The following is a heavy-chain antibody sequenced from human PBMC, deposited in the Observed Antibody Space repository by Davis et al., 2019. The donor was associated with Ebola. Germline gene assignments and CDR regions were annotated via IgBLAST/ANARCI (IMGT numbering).Heavy chain of an antibody. Sequence: SETLSLTCTVSGGSISFYFWSWIRQPPGKGLEWIGYIYSSGSTIYNPSLKSRVTMSVDTSKNQFSLRLTSVTAADTAVYYCARAPGGGALEFDHWGQGTLVTVSS. V-gene: IGHV4-59*01. CDR1: GGSISFYF. D-gene: IGHD3-16*01. CDR3: ARAPGGGALEFDH. CDR2: IYSSGST. J-gene: IGHJ4*02.